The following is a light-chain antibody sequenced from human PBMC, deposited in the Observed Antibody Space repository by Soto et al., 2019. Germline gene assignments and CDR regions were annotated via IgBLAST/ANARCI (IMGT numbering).Light chain of an antibody. CDR2: GAS. CDR3: QQYGSSPT. V-gene: IGKV3-20*01. J-gene: IGKJ1*01. CDR1: QSVSSN. Sequence: EIVMTQSPATLSVSPGERATLSCRASQSVSSNLAWYQQKPGQAPRLLIYGASSRATVIPDRFSGSGSGTDFTLTISRLEPEDFAVYYCQQYGSSPTFGQGTKVDIK.